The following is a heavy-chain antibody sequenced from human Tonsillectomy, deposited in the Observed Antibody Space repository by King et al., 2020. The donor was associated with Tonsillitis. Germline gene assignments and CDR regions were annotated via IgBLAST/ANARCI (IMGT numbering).Heavy chain of an antibody. CDR2: IYYSGST. J-gene: IGHJ4*02. D-gene: IGHD6-13*01. V-gene: IGHV4-59*01. Sequence: MQLQESGPGLVKPLETLSLTCTVSGGSISSYYWSWIRQPPGKGLEWIGCIYYSGSTNYNPSLNSRVTISVDTSKSQFSLKLSSVTAADTAVYYCARSTTTAGPRDFDYWGQGTLVTVSS. CDR1: GGSISSYY. CDR3: ARSTTTAGPRDFDY.